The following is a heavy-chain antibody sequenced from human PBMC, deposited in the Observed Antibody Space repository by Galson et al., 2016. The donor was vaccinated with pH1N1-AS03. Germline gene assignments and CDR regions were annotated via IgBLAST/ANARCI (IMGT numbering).Heavy chain of an antibody. CDR1: GGSISSYY. Sequence: ETLSLTCTVSGGSISSYYWSWIRQPPGKRREWSGYIFYNGTTNYNPSLKSRVTISVDTSKNQFSLKLTSVTAADTAVYYCARFPDYGDDVGYWGQGTLVTVSS. J-gene: IGHJ4*02. V-gene: IGHV4-59*08. D-gene: IGHD4-17*01. CDR2: IFYNGTT. CDR3: ARFPDYGDDVGY.